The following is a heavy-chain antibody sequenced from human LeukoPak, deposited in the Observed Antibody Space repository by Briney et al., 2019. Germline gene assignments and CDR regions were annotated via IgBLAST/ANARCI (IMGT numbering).Heavy chain of an antibody. D-gene: IGHD3-16*01. V-gene: IGHV3-43*01. J-gene: IGHJ6*02. CDR2: ISWDGGIT. CDR3: AKDIRGGGRGYYYGMDV. Sequence: GGSLRLSCAASGFTFDDFSMHWVRQAPGKGLEWVSLISWDGGITYYADSVKGRFTISRDNSKNSLYLQMNSLRAEDTALYYCAKDIRGGGRGYYYGMDVWGQGTTVTVSS. CDR1: GFTFDDFS.